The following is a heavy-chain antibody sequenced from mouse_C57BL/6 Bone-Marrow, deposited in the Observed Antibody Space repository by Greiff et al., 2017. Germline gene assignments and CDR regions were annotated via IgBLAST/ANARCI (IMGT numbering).Heavy chain of an antibody. V-gene: IGHV5-9*01. CDR2: ISGGGGNT. J-gene: IGHJ3*01. Sequence: EVQGVESGGGLVKPGGSLKLSCAASGFTFSSYTMSWVRQTPEQRLEWVATISGGGGNTYYPDSVKGRFTISRDNAKNTLYLQMSSLRSEDTALYYCASQAWVAYWGQGTLVTVSA. CDR1: GFTFSSYT. CDR3: ASQAWVAY.